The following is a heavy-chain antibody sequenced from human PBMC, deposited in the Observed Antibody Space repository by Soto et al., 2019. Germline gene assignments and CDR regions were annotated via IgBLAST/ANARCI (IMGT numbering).Heavy chain of an antibody. CDR1: GGSISSGGYY. V-gene: IGHV4-31*03. CDR3: ARDTVVVTATDWYFDL. D-gene: IGHD2-21*02. J-gene: IGHJ2*01. CDR2: IYYSGST. Sequence: QVQLQESGPGLVKPSQTLSLTCTVSGGSISSGGYYWSWIRQHPGKGLEWIGYIYYSGSTYYNPSLKSRVTISVDTSKNQFSLKLSSVTAADTAVYYCARDTVVVTATDWYFDLWGRGTLVTVSS.